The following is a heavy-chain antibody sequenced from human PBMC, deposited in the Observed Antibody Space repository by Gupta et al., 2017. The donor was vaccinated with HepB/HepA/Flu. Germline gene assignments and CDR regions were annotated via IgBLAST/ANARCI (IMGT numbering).Heavy chain of an antibody. V-gene: IGHV3-30-3*01. CDR2: ISSNGGGQ. D-gene: IGHD1-1*01. CDR3: ARERQLTAWYFDF. J-gene: IGHJ4*02. Sequence: QVQVVESGGGVVQPGGSLRLSCAVSLFSFSGYSMHRVRQAPGKGLGWVAVISSNGGGQLYEGSVKGRFTISRDNSKNTLYLQMNSLRTEDTSIYYCARERQLTAWYFDFWGQGTLVTVSS. CDR1: LFSFSGYS.